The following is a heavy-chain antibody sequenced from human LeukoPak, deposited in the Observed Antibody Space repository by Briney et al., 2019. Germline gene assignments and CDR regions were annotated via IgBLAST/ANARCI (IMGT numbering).Heavy chain of an antibody. CDR3: ARTYPTGPYSGYDYADH. J-gene: IGHJ4*02. Sequence: KPSETPSLTCAVYGGSFSGYYWSWIRQPPGKGLEWIGEINHSGSTNYNPSLKSRVTISVDTSKNQFSLKLSSVTAADTAVYYCARTYPTGPYSGYDYADHWGQGTLVTVSS. CDR1: GGSFSGYY. D-gene: IGHD5-12*01. V-gene: IGHV4-34*01. CDR2: INHSGST.